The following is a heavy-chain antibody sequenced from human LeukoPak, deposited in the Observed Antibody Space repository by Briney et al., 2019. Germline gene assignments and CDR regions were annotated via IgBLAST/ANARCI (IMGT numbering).Heavy chain of an antibody. J-gene: IGHJ4*02. CDR3: ARDAWAWLY. Sequence: PSETLSLTCAVYGGSFSGYYWSWIRQPPGKGLEWIGEINHSGNTNYNPSLKSRVTISVDTSENQFSLKLSSVTAADTAVYYCARDAWAWLYWGQGTLSPSPQ. D-gene: IGHD5-12*01. CDR1: GGSFSGYY. CDR2: INHSGNT. V-gene: IGHV4-34*01.